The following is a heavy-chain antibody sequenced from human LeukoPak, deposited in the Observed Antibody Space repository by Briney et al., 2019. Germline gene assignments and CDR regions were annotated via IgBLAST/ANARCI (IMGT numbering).Heavy chain of an antibody. D-gene: IGHD4-17*01. CDR3: AREYGDYYLGYYYYMDV. J-gene: IGHJ6*03. CDR1: GFTFSSYE. V-gene: IGHV3-48*03. Sequence: AGGSLRLSCAASGFTFSSYEMNWVRQAPGKGLEWVSYISSSGSTIYYADSVKGRFTISRDNAKNSLYLQMNSLRAEDTAVYYCAREYGDYYLGYYYYMDVWGKGTTVTVSS. CDR2: ISSSGSTI.